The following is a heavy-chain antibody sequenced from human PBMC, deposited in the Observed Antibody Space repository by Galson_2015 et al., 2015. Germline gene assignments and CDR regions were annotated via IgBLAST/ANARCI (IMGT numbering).Heavy chain of an antibody. J-gene: IGHJ4*02. CDR2: ISGSGGST. D-gene: IGHD1-26*01. CDR1: GFTFSTYA. Sequence: SLRLSCAASGFTFSTYAMSWVRQAPGKGLEWVSAISGSGGSTYYADSVKGRFTISRDNSKNTLTLQMNSLRAEDTAIYHCAKDPQRRSTVGATYFDSWGQGTLVIVSS. V-gene: IGHV3-23*01. CDR3: AKDPQRRSTVGATYFDS.